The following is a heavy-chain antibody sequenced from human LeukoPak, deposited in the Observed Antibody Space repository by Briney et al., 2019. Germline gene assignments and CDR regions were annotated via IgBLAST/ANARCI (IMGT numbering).Heavy chain of an antibody. CDR3: ARGDFDWLLEYYFDY. J-gene: IGHJ4*02. Sequence: GGTLRLSCAASGFTFSSYGMTWVRQAPGKGLEWVSAISASGVITYYADFVRGRFTISRDNSKNTLYLQMNSLRAEDTAVYYCARGDFDWLLEYYFDYWGQGTLVTVSS. V-gene: IGHV3-23*01. D-gene: IGHD3-9*01. CDR1: GFTFSSYG. CDR2: ISASGVIT.